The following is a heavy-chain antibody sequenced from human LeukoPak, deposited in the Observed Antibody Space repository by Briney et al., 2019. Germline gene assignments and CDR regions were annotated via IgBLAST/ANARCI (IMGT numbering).Heavy chain of an antibody. CDR1: GGSITQTNY. Sequence: PSGTLSLTCDVSGGSITQTNYWTWVRQPPGKGLEWIGEVNLQGSTNYNPSLMRRVAISVDTSANHVSLQLTSVTAADTAVYYCAREGGPGGDYGSIDSWGQGTLVTVSS. V-gene: IGHV4-4*02. CDR3: AREGGPGGDYGSIDS. D-gene: IGHD4-17*01. CDR2: VNLQGST. J-gene: IGHJ4*02.